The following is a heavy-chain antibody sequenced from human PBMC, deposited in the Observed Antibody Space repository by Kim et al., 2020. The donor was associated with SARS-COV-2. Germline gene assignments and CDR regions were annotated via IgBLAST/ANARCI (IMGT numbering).Heavy chain of an antibody. CDR3: ARGTRQWLSRHYYYYMDV. Sequence: SETLSLTCAVYGGSFSGYYWSWIRQPPGKELEWIGEINHSGSTNYNPSLKSRVTISVDTSKNQFSLKLSSVTAADTAVYYCARGTRQWLSRHYYYYMDVWGKGTTVTVSS. CDR1: GGSFSGYY. D-gene: IGHD6-19*01. J-gene: IGHJ6*03. CDR2: INHSGST. V-gene: IGHV4-34*01.